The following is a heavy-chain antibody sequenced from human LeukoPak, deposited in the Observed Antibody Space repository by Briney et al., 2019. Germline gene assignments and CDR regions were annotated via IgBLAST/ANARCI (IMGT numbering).Heavy chain of an antibody. V-gene: IGHV3-53*01. J-gene: IGHJ4*02. CDR3: AACYDSSGYYDY. D-gene: IGHD3-22*01. CDR1: GFTVSSNY. Sequence: SGGSLRLSCAASGFTVSSNYMSWVRQAPGKGLEWVSVIYSGGSTYYADSVKGRLTISRDNSKNTLYLEMNSLRAEDTAVYYCAACYDSSGYYDYWGQGTLVTVSS. CDR2: IYSGGST.